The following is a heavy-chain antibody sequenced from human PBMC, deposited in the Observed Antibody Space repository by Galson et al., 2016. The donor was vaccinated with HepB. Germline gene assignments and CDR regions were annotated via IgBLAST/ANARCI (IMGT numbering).Heavy chain of an antibody. CDR1: GGSVNSGAYY. D-gene: IGHD3-10*01. Sequence: SLTCTVSGGSVNSGAYYWNWVRQPAGKGLEWIGQIYTNENTNYSPSLKSRVTISLDTSTNQFSLTLTSVTAADTAVYYCARSRTYYGSGSFYNVGGYYYYYMDVWGEGTTVTVSS. J-gene: IGHJ6*03. V-gene: IGHV4-61*09. CDR2: IYTNENT. CDR3: ARSRTYYGSGSFYNVGGYYYYYMDV.